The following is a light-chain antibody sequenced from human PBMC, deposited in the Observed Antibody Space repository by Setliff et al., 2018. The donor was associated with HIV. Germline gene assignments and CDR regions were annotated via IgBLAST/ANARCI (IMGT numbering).Light chain of an antibody. CDR2: QLI. CDR3: CSHAGGNTYV. J-gene: IGLJ1*01. Sequence: QSALAQPASVSGSPGQSITISCTGTNSDIGGYNYVSWYQQLPGEAPKLIIFQLINRPSGVSDRFSGSKSGNTASLTISGLQAEDEADYYCCSHAGGNTYVFGAGTKVTVL. CDR1: NSDIGGYNY. V-gene: IGLV2-23*02.